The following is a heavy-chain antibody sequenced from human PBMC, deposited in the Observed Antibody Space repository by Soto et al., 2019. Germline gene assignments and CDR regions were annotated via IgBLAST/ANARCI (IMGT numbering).Heavy chain of an antibody. J-gene: IGHJ6*02. D-gene: IGHD3-22*01. CDR2: IIPVFGIV. Sequence: QLQLAQSGADVKKAGSSVKVSCKASGGTLSNSAFSWVRQAPGQGLEWMGGIIPVFGIVNYAQKFQDRVTITAAESTSTAYMELRSLRSEDTAVYFCATGRIVVVGSRAYYGMDVWGQGTTVTV. CDR1: GGTLSNSA. CDR3: ATGRIVVVGSRAYYGMDV. V-gene: IGHV1-69*19.